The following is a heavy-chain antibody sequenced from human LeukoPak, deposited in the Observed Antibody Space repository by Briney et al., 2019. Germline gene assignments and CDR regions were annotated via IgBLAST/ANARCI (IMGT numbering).Heavy chain of an antibody. CDR3: AKAPVNYYDSSGYLFDY. D-gene: IGHD3-22*01. Sequence: GGSLRLSCAASGFTFSSYSMNWVRQAPGKGLEWVSAISSSGSSTYYADSVKGRFTISRHNSKNTLYLQMNSLRAEDTAVYYCAKAPVNYYDSSGYLFDYWGQGTLVTVSS. CDR2: ISSSGSST. J-gene: IGHJ4*02. CDR1: GFTFSSYS. V-gene: IGHV3-23*01.